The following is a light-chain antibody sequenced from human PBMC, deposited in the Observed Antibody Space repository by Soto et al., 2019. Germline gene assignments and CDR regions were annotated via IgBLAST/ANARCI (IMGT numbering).Light chain of an antibody. V-gene: IGKV3-15*01. J-gene: IGKJ3*01. CDR2: GAS. Sequence: EFVLTQSPGTLSLSPGERATLSCRASQSVSSSYLAWYQQKPGQAPRLLIYGASTRATGVPARFSGSGSGTEFTLTISDLQSEDFAVYYCQQYNHWPPVFTFGPGTKVDI. CDR1: QSVSSSY. CDR3: QQYNHWPPVFT.